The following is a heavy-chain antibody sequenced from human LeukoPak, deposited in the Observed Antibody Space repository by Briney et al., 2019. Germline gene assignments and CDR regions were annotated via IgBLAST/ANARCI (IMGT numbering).Heavy chain of an antibody. J-gene: IGHJ3*02. CDR2: ISNSGRTI. CDR3: ARVTYGSGSYYRGGAFDI. D-gene: IGHD3-10*01. CDR1: GFTFSTYE. V-gene: IGHV3-48*03. Sequence: PGGSLRLSCAASGFTFSTYEMNWVRQAPGKGLEWVSYISNSGRTIYYADSVKGRFTISRDNAKNSLYLQMNSLRAEDTAVYYCARVTYGSGSYYRGGAFDIWGQGTMVTVSS.